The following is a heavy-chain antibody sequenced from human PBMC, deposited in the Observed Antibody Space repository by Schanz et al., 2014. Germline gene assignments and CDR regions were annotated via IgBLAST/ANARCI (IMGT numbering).Heavy chain of an antibody. Sequence: QVQLVESGGGVVQPGRSLRLSCAASGFTFSSYGMHWVRQAPGKGLERVALISYDGSSKNHADSVQGRFTITRDNSKNTLYLQMNSLRVEDTAVYYCAREVGLYDRGWFDPWGQGTLVTVSS. CDR3: AREVGLYDRGWFDP. V-gene: IGHV3-33*01. D-gene: IGHD3-22*01. CDR1: GFTFSSYG. CDR2: ISYDGSSK. J-gene: IGHJ5*02.